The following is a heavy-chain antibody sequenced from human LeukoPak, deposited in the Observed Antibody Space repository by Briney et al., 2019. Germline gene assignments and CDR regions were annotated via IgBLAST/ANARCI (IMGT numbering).Heavy chain of an antibody. D-gene: IGHD5-12*01. V-gene: IGHV3-23*01. CDR3: AKFRIPSGYEPQADNWGYFDY. J-gene: IGHJ4*02. Sequence: GGSLRLSCAASGFTFRSYAMSWVGQAQGKGLEGVSAISGSGGSKNYADSGKGGFTISRDNSKNTLYLQMSSLRAEDTAVYYCAKFRIPSGYEPQADNWGYFDYWGQGTLVTVSS. CDR2: ISGSGGSK. CDR1: GFTFRSYA.